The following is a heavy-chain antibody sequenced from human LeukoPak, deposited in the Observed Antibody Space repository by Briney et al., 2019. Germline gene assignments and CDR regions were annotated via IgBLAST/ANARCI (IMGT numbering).Heavy chain of an antibody. Sequence: GASVKVSCTASGYTLTSSDINWVRQAAGQGLEWMGIINPSGGSTSYAQKFQGRVTMTRDTSTSTVYMELSSLRSEDTAVYYCAREEDYGDPQEAFDIWGQGTMVTVSS. D-gene: IGHD4-17*01. CDR1: GYTLTSSD. CDR3: AREEDYGDPQEAFDI. J-gene: IGHJ3*02. CDR2: INPSGGST. V-gene: IGHV1-46*01.